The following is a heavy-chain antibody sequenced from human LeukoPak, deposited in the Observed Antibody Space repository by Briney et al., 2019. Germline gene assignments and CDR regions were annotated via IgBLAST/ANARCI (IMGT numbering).Heavy chain of an antibody. J-gene: IGHJ4*02. V-gene: IGHV4-39*07. CDR3: ARFSWGCSTASCYLTN. CDR2: IYYTGPT. D-gene: IGHD2-2*01. Sequence: SETLSLTCTVSGGSISSSSYYWGWIRQPPGKGLELVGHIYYTGPTFYNPSLNSRVTITLDTSRNQFSLRLTSVIAADTAVYYCARFSWGCSTASCYLTNWGQGALVTFSS. CDR1: GGSISSSSYY.